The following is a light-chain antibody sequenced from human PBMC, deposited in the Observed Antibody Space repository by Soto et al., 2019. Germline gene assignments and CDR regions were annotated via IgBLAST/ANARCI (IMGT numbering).Light chain of an antibody. V-gene: IGLV2-23*02. J-gene: IGLJ3*02. CDR3: CSFTSTSWV. CDR2: DVS. CDR1: SSDVGSYNL. Sequence: QSALTQPASVSGSPGQSITISCTGTSSDVGSYNLVSWYQQHPGKAPKLMIYDVSKRPSGVSNRFSGSKSGNTASLTISGLQAEDEADYYCCSFTSTSWVFGGGTQLTVL.